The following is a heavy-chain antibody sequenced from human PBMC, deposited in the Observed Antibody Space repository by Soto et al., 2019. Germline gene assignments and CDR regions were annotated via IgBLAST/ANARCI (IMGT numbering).Heavy chain of an antibody. Sequence: GGSLRLSCAASGFTFSSYGMHWVRQAPGKGLEWVAVISYDGSNKYYADSVKGRFTISRDNSKNTLYLQMNSLRAEDTAVYYCATPPSRDGLIDYWGQGTLVTSPQ. V-gene: IGHV3-30*03. J-gene: IGHJ4*02. CDR3: ATPPSRDGLIDY. CDR1: GFTFSSYG. D-gene: IGHD3-16*01. CDR2: ISYDGSNK.